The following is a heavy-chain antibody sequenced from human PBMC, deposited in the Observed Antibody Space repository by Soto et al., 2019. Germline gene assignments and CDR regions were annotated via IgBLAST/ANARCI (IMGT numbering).Heavy chain of an antibody. CDR3: APGSGSYPDYFDY. D-gene: IGHD3-10*01. CDR2: ISGSGGST. V-gene: IGHV3-23*01. CDR1: GFTFSSYA. Sequence: GGSLRLSCAASGFTFSSYAMSWVRQAPGKGLEWVSAISGSGGSTYYADSVKGRFTISRDNSKNTLYLQMNSLRAEDTAVYYCAPGSGSYPDYFDYWGQGTLVTVSS. J-gene: IGHJ4*02.